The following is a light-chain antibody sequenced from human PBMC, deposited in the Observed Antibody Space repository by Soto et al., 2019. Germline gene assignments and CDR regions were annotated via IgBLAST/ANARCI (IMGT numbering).Light chain of an antibody. J-gene: IGKJ3*01. Sequence: EIVLTQSPATLSLSPGERATLSCRASQSVSSYLAWYQQKPGQAPRLLIFDASNRATGIPARFSGSGSGTDFTLTISSLEPEDFAVYYCQQRSTWPPFTFGPGTTVDIK. CDR3: QQRSTWPPFT. CDR1: QSVSSY. V-gene: IGKV3-11*01. CDR2: DAS.